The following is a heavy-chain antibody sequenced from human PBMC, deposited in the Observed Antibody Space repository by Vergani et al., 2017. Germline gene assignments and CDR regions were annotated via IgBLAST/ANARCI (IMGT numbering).Heavy chain of an antibody. CDR3: ARDSRWSNHANGYDSSGYYTWFDP. CDR2: IYYSGST. V-gene: IGHV4-39*07. Sequence: QLQLQESGPGLVKPSETLSLTCTVSGGSISSSSYYWGWIRQPPGKGLEWIGSIYYSGSTYYNPALKSRVTISVDTSKNQFSLKLSSVTSADTAVDYCARDSRWSNHANGYDSSGYYTWFDPWGQGTLVTVSS. D-gene: IGHD3-22*01. J-gene: IGHJ5*02. CDR1: GGSISSSSYY.